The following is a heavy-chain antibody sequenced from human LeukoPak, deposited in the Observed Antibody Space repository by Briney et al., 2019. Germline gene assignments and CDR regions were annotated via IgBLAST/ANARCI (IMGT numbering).Heavy chain of an antibody. V-gene: IGHV4-59*01. Sequence: KPSETLSLTCTVSGGSISIYYWSWIRQPPGKGLEWIGYIYYSGSTNYNPSLKSRVTISVDTSKNQFSLKLSSVTAADTAVYYCARGHGGVLRFLDPGCFDYWGQGTLVTVSS. J-gene: IGHJ4*02. D-gene: IGHD3-3*01. CDR3: ARGHGGVLRFLDPGCFDY. CDR1: GGSISIYY. CDR2: IYYSGST.